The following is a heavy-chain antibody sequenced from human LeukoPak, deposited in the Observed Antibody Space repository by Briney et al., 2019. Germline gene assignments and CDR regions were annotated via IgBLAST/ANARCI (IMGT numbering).Heavy chain of an antibody. CDR1: GRSLSSYY. Sequence: SQTLSLTCTVSGRSLSSYYSSWVRHPPGRGLEWIGYIYYSGSTNNNPSLKSRGTITVDTAKNKFSLKLSSVTAADTAVYYCARGITGVDYWGQGTLVTVSS. J-gene: IGHJ4*02. V-gene: IGHV4-59*01. CDR2: IYYSGST. D-gene: IGHD1-20*01. CDR3: ARGITGVDY.